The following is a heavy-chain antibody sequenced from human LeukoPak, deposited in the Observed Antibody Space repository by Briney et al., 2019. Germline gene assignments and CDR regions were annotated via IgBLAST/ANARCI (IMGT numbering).Heavy chain of an antibody. V-gene: IGHV1-3*01. D-gene: IGHD3-3*01. J-gene: IGHJ6*02. CDR2: INAGNGNT. Sequence: ASVKVSCKAPGYTFTSYAMHWVRQAPGQRLEWMGWINAGNGNTKYSQKFQGRVTITRDTSASTAYMELSSLRSEDTAVYYCARDQKLYDFWSGYYTYYYYGMDVWGQGTTVTVSS. CDR1: GYTFTSYA. CDR3: ARDQKLYDFWSGYYTYYYYGMDV.